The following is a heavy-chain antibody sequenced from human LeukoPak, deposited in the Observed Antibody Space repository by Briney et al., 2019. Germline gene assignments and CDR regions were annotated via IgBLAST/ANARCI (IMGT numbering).Heavy chain of an antibody. CDR1: GGSFSGYY. V-gene: IGHV4-34*01. J-gene: IGHJ6*03. CDR3: ASRLGGKRAYYYYMDV. D-gene: IGHD2-15*01. CDR2: INHSGST. Sequence: SETLSLTCAVYGGSFSGYYWSWIRQPPGKGLEWIGEINHSGSTNYNPSLKSRVTISVDTSKNQFSLKLSSVTAADTAVYYCASRLGGKRAYYYYMDVWGKGTTVTVSS.